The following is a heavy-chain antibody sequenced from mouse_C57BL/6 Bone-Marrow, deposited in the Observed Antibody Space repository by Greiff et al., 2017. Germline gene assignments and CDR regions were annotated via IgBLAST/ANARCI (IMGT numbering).Heavy chain of an antibody. CDR3: ARSPPHYYGSTYAMDY. CDR2: IRNKANGYTT. D-gene: IGHD1-1*01. CDR1: GFTFTDYY. J-gene: IGHJ4*01. Sequence: EVKLMESGGGLVQPGGSLSLSCAASGFTFTDYYMSWVRQPPGKALEWLGFIRNKANGYTTEYSASVKGRFTISRDNSQSILYLQMNALRAEDSATYYCARSPPHYYGSTYAMDYWGQGTSVTVSS. V-gene: IGHV7-3*01.